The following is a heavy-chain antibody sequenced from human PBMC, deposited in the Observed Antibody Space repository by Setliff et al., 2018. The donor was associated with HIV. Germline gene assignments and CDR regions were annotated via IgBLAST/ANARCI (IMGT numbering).Heavy chain of an antibody. D-gene: IGHD1-1*01. J-gene: IGHJ5*02. CDR1: GYTFTSYG. CDR3: AGGLVSQKVPFDP. V-gene: IGHV1-2*02. Sequence: GASVKVSCKASGYTFTSYGISWVRQAPGQGLEWMGWMNPNSGGTNYAQKFQGRVTMTRDTSISTAYMELSRLRSDDTAVYYCAGGLVSQKVPFDPWGQGTLVTVSS. CDR2: MNPNSGGT.